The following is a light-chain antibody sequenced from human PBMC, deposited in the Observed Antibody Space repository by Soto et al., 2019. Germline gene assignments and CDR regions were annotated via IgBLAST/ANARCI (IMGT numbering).Light chain of an antibody. CDR3: TSDTGRTTVV. CDR2: EVS. Sequence: QSALTQPASVSGSPGQSITISCTGTNSDVGACNYVSWYQQHPGKAPKIMIYEVSNRPSGVANRFSGSKSGNTASLTISGLQAEDDAYYYCTSDTGRTTVVFGGGTKLTVL. V-gene: IGLV2-14*01. CDR1: NSDVGACNY. J-gene: IGLJ2*01.